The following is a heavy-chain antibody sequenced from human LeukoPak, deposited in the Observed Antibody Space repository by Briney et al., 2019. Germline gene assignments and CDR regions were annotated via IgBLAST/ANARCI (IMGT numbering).Heavy chain of an antibody. CDR3: ARDGTTVVKGFDY. V-gene: IGHV3-33*01. J-gene: IGHJ4*02. CDR2: IWYDGSNK. D-gene: IGHD4-23*01. Sequence: PGGSLRLSCAASGFTFSSYGMHWVRQAPGEGLEWVAVIWYDGSNKYYADSVKGRFTISRDNSKNTLYLQMNSLRAEDTAVYYCARDGTTVVKGFDYWGQGTLVTVSS. CDR1: GFTFSSYG.